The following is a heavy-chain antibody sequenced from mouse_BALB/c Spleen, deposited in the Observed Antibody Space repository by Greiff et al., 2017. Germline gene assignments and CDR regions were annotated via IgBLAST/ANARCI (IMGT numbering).Heavy chain of an antibody. D-gene: IGHD2-4*01. V-gene: IGHV5-17*02. CDR2: ISGGSSTI. CDR3: ARAPIYYDYGNYFDY. J-gene: IGHJ2*01. Sequence: EVQLVESGGGLVQPGGSRKLSCAASGFTFSSFGMHWVRQAPEKGLEWVAYISGGSSTIYYADTVKGRFTISRDNPKNTLFLQMTSLRSEDTAMYYCARAPIYYDYGNYFDYWGQGTTLTVSS. CDR1: GFTFSSFG.